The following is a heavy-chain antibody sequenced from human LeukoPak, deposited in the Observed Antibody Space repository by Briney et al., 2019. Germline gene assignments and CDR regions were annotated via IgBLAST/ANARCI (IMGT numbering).Heavy chain of an antibody. Sequence: PGGSLRLSCAASGFTFSDYYMSWIRQAPGKGLEWISYISSSGSIIYDADSVKGRFTISRDNAKNSLYLQMNSLRAEDTAVYYCARDLASSSWNQGYDYGLDVWGQGTTVTVSS. CDR2: ISSSGSII. CDR3: ARDLASSSWNQGYDYGLDV. CDR1: GFTFSDYY. J-gene: IGHJ6*02. V-gene: IGHV3-11*01. D-gene: IGHD6-13*01.